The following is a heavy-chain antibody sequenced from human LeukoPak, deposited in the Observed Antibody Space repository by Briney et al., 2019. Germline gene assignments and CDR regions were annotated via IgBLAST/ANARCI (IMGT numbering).Heavy chain of an antibody. Sequence: PGRSLRLSCAASGFTFDDYAMHWVRQAPGKGLEWVSGISWNSGSIGFADSVKGRFTISRDNAKNSLYLQMNSLRAEDTALYYCAKDLGDYYGSGSLDYWGQGTLVTVSS. V-gene: IGHV3-9*01. CDR3: AKDLGDYYGSGSLDY. CDR1: GFTFDDYA. D-gene: IGHD3-10*01. CDR2: ISWNSGSI. J-gene: IGHJ4*02.